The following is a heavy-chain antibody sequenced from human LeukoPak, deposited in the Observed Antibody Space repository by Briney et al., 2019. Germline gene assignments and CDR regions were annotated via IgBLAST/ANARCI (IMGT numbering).Heavy chain of an antibody. D-gene: IGHD5-12*01. J-gene: IGHJ4*02. V-gene: IGHV4-30-4*01. CDR1: GGSISSGDYY. CDR3: AREREYSGYGSGGIVDY. Sequence: SQTLSLTCTVSGGSISSGDYYWSWIRQPPGKGLEWIGYIYYSGGTDYNPSLKSRVSISVDTSKSQFSLRLSSVTAADTAVYYCAREREYSGYGSGGIVDYWGQGTLVTVSS. CDR2: IYYSGGT.